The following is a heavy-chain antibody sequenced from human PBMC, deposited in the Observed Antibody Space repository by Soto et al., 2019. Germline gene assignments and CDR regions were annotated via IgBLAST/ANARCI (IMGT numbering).Heavy chain of an antibody. D-gene: IGHD5-12*01. CDR2: FGGGGGST. CDR3: AKMGGLGTIKGFDY. V-gene: IGHV3-23*01. CDR1: GFTFSSYA. Sequence: EVQLLESGGGLVQPGGSLRLSCGASGFTFSSYAMTWVRQAPGKGLEWVSSFGGGGGSTYYADSVKGRFTVSRDNSKNTLYLQMNSLRAEDTAVYYCAKMGGLGTIKGFDYWGQGTLVTVSS. J-gene: IGHJ4*02.